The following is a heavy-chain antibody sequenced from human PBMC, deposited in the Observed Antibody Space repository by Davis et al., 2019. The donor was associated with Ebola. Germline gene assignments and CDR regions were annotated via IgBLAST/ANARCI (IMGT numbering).Heavy chain of an antibody. D-gene: IGHD1-1*01. CDR3: ARGDRDWNVFRI. V-gene: IGHV1-18*01. J-gene: IGHJ3*02. CDR1: AYTFTSYG. Sequence: ASVQVSCKASAYTFTSYGISWVRHAPGQGLEWMGWISAYNGNTNCAQKLQGRVTMTTDTSTSTAYMELRSLRSDDTAVYYCARGDRDWNVFRIWGQGTMVTVSS. CDR2: ISAYNGNT.